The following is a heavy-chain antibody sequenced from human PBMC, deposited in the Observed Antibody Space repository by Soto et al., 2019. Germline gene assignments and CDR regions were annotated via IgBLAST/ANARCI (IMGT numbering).Heavy chain of an antibody. D-gene: IGHD2-15*01. CDR3: ARVAIIVVVVAAIMDV. J-gene: IGHJ6*02. Sequence: QVQLVLSGAEVKKPGASVKVSCKASGYTFTSYGISWVRQAPGQGLEWMGWISAYNGNTSYAQKLQGRVTRTADTATSTAYVELRSLRSDDTVVYYCARVAIIVVVVAAIMDVWGQGTTVTVSS. V-gene: IGHV1-18*01. CDR2: ISAYNGNT. CDR1: GYTFTSYG.